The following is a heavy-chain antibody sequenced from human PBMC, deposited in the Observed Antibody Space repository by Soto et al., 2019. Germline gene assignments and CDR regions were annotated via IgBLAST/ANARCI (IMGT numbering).Heavy chain of an antibody. CDR2: IDTSDSYT. D-gene: IGHD6-13*01. Sequence: GEALKISWKGSGYSFTSYWISWVRQMPGKGLEWMVMIDTSDSYTNYSPSFQGHVTISADKSISTAYLQWSSLKASDTAMYYCARHSASTYYFHXWGQGTLVTVSX. CDR3: ARHSASTYYFHX. J-gene: IGHJ4*02. V-gene: IGHV5-10-1*01. CDR1: GYSFTSYW.